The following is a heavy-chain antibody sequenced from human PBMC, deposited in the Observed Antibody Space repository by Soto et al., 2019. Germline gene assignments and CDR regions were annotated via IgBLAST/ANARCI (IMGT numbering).Heavy chain of an antibody. CDR2: FRGSGDDGTT. D-gene: IGHD3-10*01. CDR1: VFTFSSYS. CDR3: AKKVNSGSGSQYFDY. Sequence: GGSLRLSCAAPVFTFSSYSMIWVRQAPGKGLEWVSGFRGSGDDGTTYYADSVKGRFTISRDNSKNMLFLQMNSLRAEDTAIYYCAKKVNSGSGSQYFDYWGQGTLVTVSS. V-gene: IGHV3-23*01. J-gene: IGHJ4*02.